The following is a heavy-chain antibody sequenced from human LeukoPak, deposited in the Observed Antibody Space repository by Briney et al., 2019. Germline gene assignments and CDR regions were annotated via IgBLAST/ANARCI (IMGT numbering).Heavy chain of an antibody. Sequence: GASXKVSCKASGYTFTSYYMQWVRQAPGQGHEWMGMINPSGGSTSYAQKFQGRVTMNRETEKSTVYMELSSLRSEDTAVYYCARTSYCSGGSCYSGVDAFDIWGQGTMVTVSS. CDR3: ARTSYCSGGSCYSGVDAFDI. CDR1: GYTFTSYY. V-gene: IGHV1-46*01. CDR2: INPSGGST. J-gene: IGHJ3*02. D-gene: IGHD2-15*01.